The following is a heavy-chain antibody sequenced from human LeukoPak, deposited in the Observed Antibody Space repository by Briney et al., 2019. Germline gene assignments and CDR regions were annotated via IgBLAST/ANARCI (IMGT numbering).Heavy chain of an antibody. CDR3: ARGGPRVTGGYNWFDP. Sequence: EASVKVSCKASGGTFSSYAISWVRQAPGQGLEWMGGIIPIFGTANYAQKFQGRVTITADESTSTAYMELSSLRSEDTAVYYCARGGPRVTGGYNWFDPWGQGTLVTVSS. V-gene: IGHV1-69*13. CDR2: IIPIFGTA. J-gene: IGHJ5*02. CDR1: GGTFSSYA. D-gene: IGHD1-14*01.